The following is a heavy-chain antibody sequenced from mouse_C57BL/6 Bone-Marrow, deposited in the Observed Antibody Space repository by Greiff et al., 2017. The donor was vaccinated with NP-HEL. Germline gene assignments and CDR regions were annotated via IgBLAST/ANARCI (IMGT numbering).Heavy chain of an antibody. CDR1: GFTFSDFY. CDR3: ARDPGDY. V-gene: IGHV7-1*01. Sequence: EVMLVESGGGLVQSGRSLRLSCATSGFTFSDFYMEWVRQAPGKGLEWIAASRNKANDYTTEYSASVKGRFIVSRDTSQSILYLQMNALRAEDTAIYYCARDPGDYWGQGTSVTVSS. J-gene: IGHJ4*01. CDR2: SRNKANDYTT.